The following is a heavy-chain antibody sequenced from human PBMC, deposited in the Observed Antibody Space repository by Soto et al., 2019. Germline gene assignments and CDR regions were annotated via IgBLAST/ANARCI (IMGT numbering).Heavy chain of an antibody. D-gene: IGHD1-1*01. CDR3: PRDLAVRHNNYCGEVDV. J-gene: IGHJ6*02. Sequence: EVQLVESGGVWVKPGGSLRLSCAAAGFTFSNAWMNWVRQAPGKGREWIGRIKTKVDGGTAEYAAPVKVRFTISRDDSKHTLYLQMTSLKVEDKDVYFCPRDLAVRHNNYCGEVDVWGRGTTVTASS. CDR1: GFTFSNAW. V-gene: IGHV3-15*01. CDR2: IKTKVDGGTA.